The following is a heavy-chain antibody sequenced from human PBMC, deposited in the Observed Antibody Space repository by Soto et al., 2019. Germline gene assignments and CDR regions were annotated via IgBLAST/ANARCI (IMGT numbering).Heavy chain of an antibody. J-gene: IGHJ4*02. V-gene: IGHV1-8*01. CDR1: GYTFTSYD. CDR2: MNPNSGNT. Sequence: ASVKVSCKASGYTFTSYDINWVRQATGQGLEWMGWMNPNSGNTGYAQKFQGRVTMTRNTSISTAYMELSSLRSEDTAVYYCARGRITIFGVVIHYFDYWGQGTLVTVSS. CDR3: ARGRITIFGVVIHYFDY. D-gene: IGHD3-3*01.